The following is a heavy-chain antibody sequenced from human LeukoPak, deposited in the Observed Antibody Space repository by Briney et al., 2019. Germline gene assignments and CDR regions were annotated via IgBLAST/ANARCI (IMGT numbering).Heavy chain of an antibody. J-gene: IGHJ6*03. CDR2: ISSSGSTI. Sequence: GGSLRLSCAGSGFTFSDYYMNWIRQAPGKGLEWVSYISSSGSTIYYADSVKGRFTISRDNAKNSLYLQMNSLRAEDTAVYYCARDQYCSSTSCYKTHYYYYYMDVWGKGTTVTVSS. CDR3: ARDQYCSSTSCYKTHYYYYYMDV. V-gene: IGHV3-11*04. CDR1: GFTFSDYY. D-gene: IGHD2-2*01.